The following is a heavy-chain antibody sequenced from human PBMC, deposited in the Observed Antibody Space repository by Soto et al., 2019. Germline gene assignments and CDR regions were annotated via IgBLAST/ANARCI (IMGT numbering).Heavy chain of an antibody. Sequence: GGSLILACAASGFTFISYGMHWVRQAPGKGLEWVAVISYDGSNKYYADSVKGRFTISRDNSKNTLYLQMNSLRAEDTAVYYCAPWFGAFDYWGQGTLVTSPQ. CDR3: APWFGAFDY. D-gene: IGHD3-10*01. V-gene: IGHV3-30*03. CDR2: ISYDGSNK. CDR1: GFTFISYG. J-gene: IGHJ4*02.